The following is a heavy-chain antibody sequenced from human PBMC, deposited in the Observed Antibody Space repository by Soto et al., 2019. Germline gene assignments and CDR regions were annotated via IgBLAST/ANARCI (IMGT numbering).Heavy chain of an antibody. CDR1: GFTFSSYW. J-gene: IGHJ4*02. Sequence: LRLSCAASGFTFSSYWMSWFRQAPGKGLEWVANIKQDGSEKYSVDSVKGRFTISRDNAKNSLYLQMNSLRAEDTAIYYCAKIRLLTTVDYWGQGTLVTVSS. CDR2: IKQDGSEK. V-gene: IGHV3-7*03. D-gene: IGHD4-17*01. CDR3: AKIRLLTTVDY.